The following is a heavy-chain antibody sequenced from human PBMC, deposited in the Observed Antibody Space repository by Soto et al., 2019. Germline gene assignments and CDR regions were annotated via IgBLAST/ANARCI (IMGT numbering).Heavy chain of an antibody. CDR3: ARGRPAAL. V-gene: IGHV3-30*03. CDR2: ISYDGSNK. CDR1: GFTFSSYG. J-gene: IGHJ4*02. D-gene: IGHD2-2*01. Sequence: QVQLVESGGGVVQPGRSLRLSCAASGFTFSSYGMHWVRQAPGKGLEWVAVISYDGSNKYYADSVKGRFTISRDNSKNTLYLQMNSLRAEDTAVYYCARGRPAALWGQGTLVTVSS.